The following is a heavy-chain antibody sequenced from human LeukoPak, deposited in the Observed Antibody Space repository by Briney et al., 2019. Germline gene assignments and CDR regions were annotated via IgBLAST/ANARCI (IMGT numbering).Heavy chain of an antibody. D-gene: IGHD1-1*01. CDR2: ISNSGDAT. V-gene: IGHV3-23*01. Sequence: GGSLRLSCAASGFIFSNYAMSWVRQAPGQGLEWVSTISNSGDATFYADAVKGRFTISRDNSKSTLYLQMYSLRAEDTAIYYCAKAPPYTKYFDYWGQGTLLTVSS. J-gene: IGHJ4*02. CDR1: GFIFSNYA. CDR3: AKAPPYTKYFDY.